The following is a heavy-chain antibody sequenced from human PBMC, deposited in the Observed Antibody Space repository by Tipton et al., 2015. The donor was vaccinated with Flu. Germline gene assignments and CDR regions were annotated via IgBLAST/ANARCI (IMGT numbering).Heavy chain of an antibody. CDR2: IYYSGTT. CDR3: ARVAFEGVHNYGSYYYYGMDV. Sequence: TLSLTCTVSGVSISSGGYYWSWIRQHPGKGLEWVGYIYYSGTTYYNPSLKNRVTMSVDTSKNQFSLQLSSVTAADTAVYYCARVAFEGVHNYGSYYYYGMDVWGQGTTVTVSS. D-gene: IGHD3-10*01. CDR1: GVSISSGGYY. V-gene: IGHV4-31*03. J-gene: IGHJ6*02.